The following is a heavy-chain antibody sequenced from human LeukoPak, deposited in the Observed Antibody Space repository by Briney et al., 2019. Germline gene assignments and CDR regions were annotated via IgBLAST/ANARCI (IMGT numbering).Heavy chain of an antibody. J-gene: IGHJ5*02. CDR3: ARDPCSSTSCYRFDP. CDR1: GGSISSSSYY. CDR2: IYYSGST. D-gene: IGHD2-2*01. V-gene: IGHV4-39*02. Sequence: PSETLSLTCTVSGGSISSSSYYWGWIRQPPGKGLEWIGSIYYSGSTYYNPSLKSRVTISVDTSKNQFSLKLSSVTAADTAVYYCARDPCSSTSCYRFDPWGQGTLVTVSS.